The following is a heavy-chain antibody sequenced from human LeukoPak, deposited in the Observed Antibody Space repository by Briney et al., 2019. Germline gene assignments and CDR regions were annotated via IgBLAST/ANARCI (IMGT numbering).Heavy chain of an antibody. D-gene: IGHD2-2*02. CDR3: ARAPIVVVPAAILLRGWFGP. J-gene: IGHJ5*02. CDR2: IYYSGST. CDR1: GGSISSGDYY. V-gene: IGHV4-30-4*08. Sequence: SETLSLTCTVSGGSISSGDYYWSWIRQPPGKGLEWIVYIYYSGSTYYNPSLKSRVTISVDTSKNQFSLKLSSVTAADTAVYYCARAPIVVVPAAILLRGWFGPWGQGTLVTVSS.